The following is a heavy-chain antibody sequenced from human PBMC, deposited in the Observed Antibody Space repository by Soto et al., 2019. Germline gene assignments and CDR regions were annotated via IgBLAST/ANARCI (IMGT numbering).Heavy chain of an antibody. CDR3: ARRTTEDYDFWSGSHYYMDV. V-gene: IGHV4-59*01. J-gene: IGHJ6*03. CDR1: GGSISSYY. Sequence: SETLSLTCTVSGGSISSYYWSWIRQPPGKGLEWIGYIYYSGSTNYNPSLKSRVTISVDTSKNQFSLKLSSVTAADTAVYYCARRTTEDYDFWSGSHYYMDVWGKGTTVTVSS. D-gene: IGHD3-3*01. CDR2: IYYSGST.